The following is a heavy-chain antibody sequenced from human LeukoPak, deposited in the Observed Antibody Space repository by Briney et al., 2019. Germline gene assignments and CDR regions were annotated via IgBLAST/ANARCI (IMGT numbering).Heavy chain of an antibody. CDR1: GYTFNTYG. J-gene: IGHJ5*02. CDR3: ARDIEVWFDP. D-gene: IGHD2-21*01. V-gene: IGHV7-4-1*02. Sequence: ASVKVSCKASGYTFNTYGITWVRQAPGQGLEWMGWINTNTGNPTYAQGFTGRFVFSLDTSVSTAYLQISSLKAEDTAVYYCARDIEVWFDPWGQGTLVTVSS. CDR2: INTNTGNP.